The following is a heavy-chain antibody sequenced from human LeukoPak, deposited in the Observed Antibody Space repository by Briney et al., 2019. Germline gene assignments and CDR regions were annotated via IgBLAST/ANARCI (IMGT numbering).Heavy chain of an antibody. Sequence: GGSLRLSCAASGFTFSSYWMSWVRQAPGKGLEWVANIKQDGSEKYYVDSVKGRFTISRDNAKNSLYLQMNSLRAEDTAVYYCAGSSWRYYYYYMDVWGKGTTVTVSS. V-gene: IGHV3-7*01. CDR3: AGSSWRYYYYYMDV. D-gene: IGHD6-13*01. CDR1: GFTFSSYW. J-gene: IGHJ6*03. CDR2: IKQDGSEK.